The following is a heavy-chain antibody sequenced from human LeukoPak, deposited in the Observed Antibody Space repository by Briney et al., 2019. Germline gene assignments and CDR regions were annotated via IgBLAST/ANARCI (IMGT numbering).Heavy chain of an antibody. CDR3: ARDLDIVVVPAAIYYYYYYGMDV. Sequence: GGSLRLSCAASGFTFSSYARHWVRQAPGKGLEWAAVISYDGSNKYYADSVKGRFTISRDNSKNTLYLQMISLRAEDTAVYYCARDLDIVVVPAAIYYYYYYGMDVWGQGTTVTVSS. CDR2: ISYDGSNK. CDR1: GFTFSSYA. V-gene: IGHV3-30-3*01. J-gene: IGHJ6*02. D-gene: IGHD2-2*02.